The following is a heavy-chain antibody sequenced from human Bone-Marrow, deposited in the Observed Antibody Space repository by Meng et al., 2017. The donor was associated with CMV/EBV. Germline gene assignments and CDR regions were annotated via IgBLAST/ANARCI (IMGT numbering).Heavy chain of an antibody. CDR1: GFTFSSYD. Sequence: GGSLRLSCAASGFTFSSYDMHWVRQATGKGLEWVSAIGTAGDTYYPGSVKGRFTISRDNSKNTLYLQMNSLRAEDTAVYYCAREMVYVVLDVWGEASTATFSS. V-gene: IGHV3-13*01. D-gene: IGHD2-8*01. CDR3: AREMVYVVLDV. CDR2: IGTAGDT. J-gene: IGHJ6*04.